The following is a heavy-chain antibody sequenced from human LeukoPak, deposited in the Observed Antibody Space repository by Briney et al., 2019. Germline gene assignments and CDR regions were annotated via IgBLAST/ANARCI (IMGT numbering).Heavy chain of an antibody. CDR1: GGSISSGDYY. J-gene: IGHJ4*02. Sequence: SETLPLTCTVSGGSISSGDYYWSWIRQPPGKGLEWIGYIYYSGSTYYNPSLKSRVTISVDTSKNQFSLKLSSVTAADTAVYYCARDLYGSGSSYFDYWGQGTLVTVSS. CDR2: IYYSGST. D-gene: IGHD3-10*01. V-gene: IGHV4-30-4*01. CDR3: ARDLYGSGSSYFDY.